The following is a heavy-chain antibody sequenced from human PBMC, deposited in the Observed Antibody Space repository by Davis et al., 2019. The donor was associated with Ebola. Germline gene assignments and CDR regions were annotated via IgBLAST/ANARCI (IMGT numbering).Heavy chain of an antibody. Sequence: SLKISCAVSGFTFEDHTMHWVRQVPGKGLEWVSGINWNSDNIAYAESVKVRFTITRDNAENSVYLQMSSLRPEDTALYYCVKEVKDGRSWYFFDHWGQGTLVTVSS. V-gene: IGHV3-9*01. J-gene: IGHJ4*02. CDR3: VKEVKDGRSWYFFDH. CDR1: GFTFEDHT. CDR2: INWNSDNI. D-gene: IGHD5-24*01.